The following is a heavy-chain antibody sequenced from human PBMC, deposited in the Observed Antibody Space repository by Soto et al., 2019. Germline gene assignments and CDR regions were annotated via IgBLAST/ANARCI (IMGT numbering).Heavy chain of an antibody. D-gene: IGHD6-19*01. Sequence: QVQLVESGGGLVKPGGSLRLSCAASGFTFSDYYMSWIRQAPGKGLEWVSYISSSGSTIYYADSVKGRFTISRDNAKNSLNLQMNSLRAEDTAVYYCARDRRGSSGWTGFKVSDAFDIWGQGTMVTVSS. V-gene: IGHV3-11*01. CDR1: GFTFSDYY. CDR2: ISSSGSTI. J-gene: IGHJ3*02. CDR3: ARDRRGSSGWTGFKVSDAFDI.